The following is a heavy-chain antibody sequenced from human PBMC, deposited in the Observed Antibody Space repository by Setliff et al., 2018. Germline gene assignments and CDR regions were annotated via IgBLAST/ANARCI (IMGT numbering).Heavy chain of an antibody. CDR2: INHSGST. J-gene: IGHJ4*02. D-gene: IGHD2-2*01. CDR1: SGSFSGYF. CDR3: ASCRYQVPYDY. V-gene: IGHV4-34*01. Sequence: PSETLSLTCAVYSGSFSGYFWSWIRQPPGKGLEWIGEINHSGSTNYNPSLKSRVTISVDTSKNQFSLKLSSVTAADTAVYYCASCRYQVPYDYWGQGILVTVSS.